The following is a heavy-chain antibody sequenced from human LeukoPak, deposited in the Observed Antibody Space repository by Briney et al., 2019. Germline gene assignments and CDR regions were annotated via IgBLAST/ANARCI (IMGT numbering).Heavy chain of an antibody. CDR2: TYYRSKWYN. J-gene: IGHJ4*02. D-gene: IGHD4-11*01. CDR1: GDCVSSISGV. Sequence: QTLSLTCAISGDCVSSISGVWNWIRQSPSRGLEWLGRTYYRSKWYNEYAISVKSRITINPDTSKNLFSLQLNFVTPEDTAVYYCARGYNDYTPSFVYWGQGILVTVSS. V-gene: IGHV6-1*01. CDR3: ARGYNDYTPSFVY.